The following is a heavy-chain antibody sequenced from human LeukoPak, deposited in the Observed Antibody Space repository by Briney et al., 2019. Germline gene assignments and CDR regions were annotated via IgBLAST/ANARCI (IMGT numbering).Heavy chain of an antibody. V-gene: IGHV1-8*01. D-gene: IGHD4-23*01. Sequence: ASVKVSCKASGYTFTSYDINWVRQATGQGLEWMGWMNPNSGNTGYAQKFQGRVTMTRNTSISTAYMELSSLRSEDTAVYYCARGLYGGNSGDYYYMDVWGKGTTVTISS. CDR1: GYTFTSYD. J-gene: IGHJ6*03. CDR3: ARGLYGGNSGDYYYMDV. CDR2: MNPNSGNT.